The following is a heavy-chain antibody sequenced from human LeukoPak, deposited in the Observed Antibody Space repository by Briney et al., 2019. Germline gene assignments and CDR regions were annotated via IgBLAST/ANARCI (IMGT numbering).Heavy chain of an antibody. D-gene: IGHD2-15*01. Sequence: GASVKVSCKASGYTFTDYYMHWVRQAPGQGLEWMGWINPDSGVTNYPQKFQGRVTMTRDTSSSTAYMELIRLRSDDTAVYYCVRDGTFDIWGQGTMVTVSS. CDR1: GYTFTDYY. J-gene: IGHJ3*02. CDR2: INPDSGVT. CDR3: VRDGTFDI. V-gene: IGHV1-2*02.